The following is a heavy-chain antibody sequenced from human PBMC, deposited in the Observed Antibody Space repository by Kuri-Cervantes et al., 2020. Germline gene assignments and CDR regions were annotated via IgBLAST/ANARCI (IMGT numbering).Heavy chain of an antibody. J-gene: IGHJ6*02. V-gene: IGHV4-34*01. Sequence: SETLSLTCAVYGGSFTGYYWTWIRQSPGKGLEWIGYIYYSGSTYYNPSLKSRVTISVDTSKNQFSLKLSSVTAADTAVYYCARYYYGMDVWGQGTTVTVSS. CDR3: ARYYYGMDV. CDR1: GGSFTGYY. CDR2: IYYSGST.